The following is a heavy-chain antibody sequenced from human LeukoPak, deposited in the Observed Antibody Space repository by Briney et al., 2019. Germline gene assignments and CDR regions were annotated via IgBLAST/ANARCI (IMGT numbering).Heavy chain of an antibody. Sequence: GESLKISCKGSGYSFTSYWIAWVRQMPGKGLEWMGIIYPGDSDTRYSPSFQGQVTISADKSISTAYLQWRSLKASDTAMYFCARYTADGYTYVFDYWGQGTLVTVSS. V-gene: IGHV5-51*01. D-gene: IGHD5-24*01. CDR3: ARYTADGYTYVFDY. J-gene: IGHJ4*02. CDR2: IYPGDSDT. CDR1: GYSFTSYW.